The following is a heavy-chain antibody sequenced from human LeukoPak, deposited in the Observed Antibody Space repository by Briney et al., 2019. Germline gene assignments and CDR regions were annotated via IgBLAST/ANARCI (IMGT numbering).Heavy chain of an antibody. CDR3: ARGKDIVVVPATYYYYYMDV. CDR2: INHSGST. CDR1: GGTFSGYY. D-gene: IGHD2-2*01. J-gene: IGHJ6*03. V-gene: IGHV4-34*01. Sequence: SETLSLTCAAYGGTFSGYYWSWIRQPPGKGLERMGKINHSGSTNYNPSLKSRVTISVDTSKNQFSLKLSSVTAADTAVYYCARGKDIVVVPATYYYYYMDVWGKGTTVTVSS.